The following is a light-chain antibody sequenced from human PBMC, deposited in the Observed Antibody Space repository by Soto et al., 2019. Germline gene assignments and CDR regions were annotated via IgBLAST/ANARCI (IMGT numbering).Light chain of an antibody. CDR3: QQYSSSPLT. Sequence: EVVLTQSPATPSLSPGERATLSCRASQSVSSSLAWYQQRPGQAPRLLIYGASSRATGIPDRFSGSGSGTEFTLTISRLEPEDFAVYYCQQYSSSPLTFGGGTKVDIK. CDR1: QSVSSS. CDR2: GAS. V-gene: IGKV3-20*01. J-gene: IGKJ4*01.